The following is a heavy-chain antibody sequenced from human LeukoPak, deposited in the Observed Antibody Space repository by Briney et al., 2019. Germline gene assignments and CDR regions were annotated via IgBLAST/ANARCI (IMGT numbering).Heavy chain of an antibody. J-gene: IGHJ6*03. CDR3: ARGSGNSWGHYYYYMDV. Sequence: SQTLSLTCAISGDSVSSNSAAWNWIRQSPSRGLEWLGRTYYRSKWFNDYAVSVKSRITINPNTSKNQFSLQLNSVTPEDTAVYYCARGSGNSWGHYYYYMDVWGKGTTVTVSS. V-gene: IGHV6-1*01. CDR2: TYYRSKWFN. CDR1: GDSVSSNSAA. D-gene: IGHD6-13*01.